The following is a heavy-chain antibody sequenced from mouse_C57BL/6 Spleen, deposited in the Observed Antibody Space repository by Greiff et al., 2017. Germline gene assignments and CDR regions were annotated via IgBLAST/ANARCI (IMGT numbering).Heavy chain of an antibody. CDR2: IYPGDGDI. Sequence: QVQLQQSGAELVKPGASVKISCKASGYAFSNNWMNWVKQRPGKGLEWIGQIYPGDGDINYNGKFKGKATLTADKSSSTAYMQLSSLTSEDSAVYFCARGVYWGQGTTLSVSS. J-gene: IGHJ2*01. CDR3: ARGVY. V-gene: IGHV1-80*01. CDR1: GYAFSNNW.